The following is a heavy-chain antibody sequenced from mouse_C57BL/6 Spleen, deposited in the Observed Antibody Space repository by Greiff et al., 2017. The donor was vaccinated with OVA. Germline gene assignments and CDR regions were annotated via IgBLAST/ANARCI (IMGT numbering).Heavy chain of an antibody. Sequence: QVQLQQSGAELARPGASVKLSCKASGYTFTSYGISWVKQRTGQGLEWIGEIYPRSGNTYYNEKFKGKATLTADKSSSTAYMELRSLTSEDSAVYFCARSDDGYYPYFDYWGQGTTLTVSS. CDR1: GYTFTSYG. V-gene: IGHV1-81*01. CDR3: ARSDDGYYPYFDY. D-gene: IGHD2-3*01. CDR2: IYPRSGNT. J-gene: IGHJ2*01.